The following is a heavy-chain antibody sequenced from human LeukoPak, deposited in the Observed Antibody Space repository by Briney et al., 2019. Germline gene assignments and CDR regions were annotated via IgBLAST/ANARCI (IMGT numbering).Heavy chain of an antibody. J-gene: IGHJ4*02. CDR2: INPNSGGT. V-gene: IGHV1-2*02. CDR1: GYTFTGYY. Sequence: GASVKVSCKASGYTFTGYYMHWVRQAPGQGLEWMGWINPNSGGTNYAQKFQGRVTMTRDTSISTACMELSRLRSDDTAVYYCAREGIDSSSWYTGFDYWGQGTLVTVSS. D-gene: IGHD6-13*01. CDR3: AREGIDSSSWYTGFDY.